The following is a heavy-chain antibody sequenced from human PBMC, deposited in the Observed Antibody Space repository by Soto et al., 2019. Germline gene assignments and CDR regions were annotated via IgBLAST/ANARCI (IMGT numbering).Heavy chain of an antibody. Sequence: SETLSLTCTVSGASVSTGAYYWGWVRQRPGKGLEWVGYIYESGYTYYNTSLKSRLTISLDRSNNQFSLGLTSVTAADTAVYYCVRGLRHTEMVYPWLDHWGQGTLVTVSS. V-gene: IGHV4-31*03. D-gene: IGHD5-18*01. CDR1: GASVSTGAYY. J-gene: IGHJ5*02. CDR3: VRGLRHTEMVYPWLDH. CDR2: IYESGYT.